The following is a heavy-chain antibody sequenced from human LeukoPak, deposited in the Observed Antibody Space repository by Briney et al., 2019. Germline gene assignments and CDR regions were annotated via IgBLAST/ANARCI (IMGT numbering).Heavy chain of an antibody. CDR1: GLTFSRYW. CDR3: ASQVSTGH. V-gene: IGHV3-74*01. J-gene: IGHJ4*02. Sequence: GGSLRLSCAAPGLTFSRYWMHWVRQAPGKGLVWVSHISSDGSIRNYADSVKGRFTISRDNAKNMLSLQMNSLRADDTAMYYCASQVSTGHWGQGTLVTVSS. D-gene: IGHD3-10*01. CDR2: ISSDGSIR.